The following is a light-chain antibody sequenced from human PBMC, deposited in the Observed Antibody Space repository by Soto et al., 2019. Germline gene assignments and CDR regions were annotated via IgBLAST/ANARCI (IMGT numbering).Light chain of an antibody. Sequence: QSVLTQPASVSGSPGQTITISCTGSTSDVGGYSFVSWYRQYPGQAPKLIIYEVSNRPSGLSNRFSGSKSANTASLTIAGLQTEDEADYYCASYTSSRAPWIFGTVTKLTVL. CDR3: ASYTSSRAPWI. V-gene: IGLV2-14*03. CDR2: EVS. J-gene: IGLJ1*01. CDR1: TSDVGGYSF.